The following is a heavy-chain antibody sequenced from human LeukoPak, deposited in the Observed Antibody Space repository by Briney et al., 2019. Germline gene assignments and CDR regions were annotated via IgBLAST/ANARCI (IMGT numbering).Heavy chain of an antibody. CDR1: EFIFSDYA. Sequence: GGALRLSCAASEFIFSDYAMGWVRQAPGKGLEWVSTIDKTTYPTFYADSVKGRFTISRDNSKNTLYLQMNSLRTEDTAVYFCAKFEGATIPGWFNDYWGQGILVTVSS. J-gene: IGHJ4*02. V-gene: IGHV3-23*05. CDR2: IDKTTYPT. D-gene: IGHD6-19*01. CDR3: AKFEGATIPGWFNDY.